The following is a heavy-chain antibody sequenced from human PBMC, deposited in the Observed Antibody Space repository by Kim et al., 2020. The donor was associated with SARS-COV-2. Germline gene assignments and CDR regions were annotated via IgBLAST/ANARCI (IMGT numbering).Heavy chain of an antibody. Sequence: YAQGFTGRFVFSLDTSVSTAYLQISSLKAEDTAVYYCARNMVRETTHLDLWGRGTLVTVSS. D-gene: IGHD3-10*01. J-gene: IGHJ2*01. CDR3: ARNMVRETTHLDL. V-gene: IGHV7-4-1*02.